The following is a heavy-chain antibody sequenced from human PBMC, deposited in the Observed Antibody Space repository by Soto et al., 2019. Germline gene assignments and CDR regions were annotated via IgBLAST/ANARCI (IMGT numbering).Heavy chain of an antibody. CDR3: ARIRDYGDYGPYYYYGMDV. J-gene: IGHJ6*02. CDR2: IFSNDEK. CDR1: GFSLSNARMG. V-gene: IGHV2-26*01. Sequence: QVTLKESGPVLVKPTETLTLTCTVSGFSLSNARMGVSWIRQPPGKALEWLAHIFSNDEKSYSTSLKSRLTLSKDTSKSQVVLTMTNMDPVDTATYYCARIRDYGDYGPYYYYGMDVWGQGTTVTVSS. D-gene: IGHD4-17*01.